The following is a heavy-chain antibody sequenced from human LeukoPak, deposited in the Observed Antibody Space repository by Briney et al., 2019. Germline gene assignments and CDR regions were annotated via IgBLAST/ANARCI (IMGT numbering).Heavy chain of an antibody. Sequence: SETLSLTCAVYGGSFSGHYWSWIRQPPEKGLEWIGEINHSGSTNYNPSLKSRVTISVDTSKNQFSLKLSSVTATDAAVYYCARLPGNIAAAWWHYYMDVWGKGTTVTISS. V-gene: IGHV4-34*01. J-gene: IGHJ6*03. CDR3: ARLPGNIAAAWWHYYMDV. D-gene: IGHD6-13*01. CDR2: INHSGST. CDR1: GGSFSGHY.